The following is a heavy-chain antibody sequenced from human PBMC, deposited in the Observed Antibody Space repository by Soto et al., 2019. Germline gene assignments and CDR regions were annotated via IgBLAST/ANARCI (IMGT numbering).Heavy chain of an antibody. CDR3: ARDWRLDV. V-gene: IGHV3-74*01. Sequence: PAGSQRHTCAAAGIAYISDCPHLVRKAPGKGLVWVSRINSDGSSTSYADSVKGRFTISRDNAKNTLYLQMNSLRAEDTAVYYCARDWRLDVWGQGTTVTVS. CDR1: GIAYISDC. CDR2: INSDGSST. J-gene: IGHJ6*02.